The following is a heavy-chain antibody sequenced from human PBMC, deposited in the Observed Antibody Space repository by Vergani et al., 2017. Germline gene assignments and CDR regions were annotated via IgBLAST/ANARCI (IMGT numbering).Heavy chain of an antibody. D-gene: IGHD1-26*01. J-gene: IGHJ4*02. Sequence: EVQLVESGGGLVQPGGSLRLSCSASGFTFSSYDMHWVRQAPGKGLEYVSAISSNGGSTYYADSVKGRFTISRDNSKNTLYLQMSSLRAEGTAVYYCVKDRVGYSGSYTRFDYWGQGTLVTVSS. CDR2: ISSNGGST. CDR1: GFTFSSYD. CDR3: VKDRVGYSGSYTRFDY. V-gene: IGHV3-64D*06.